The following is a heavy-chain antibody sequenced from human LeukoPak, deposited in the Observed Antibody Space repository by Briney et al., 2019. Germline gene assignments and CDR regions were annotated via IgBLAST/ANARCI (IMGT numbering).Heavy chain of an antibody. D-gene: IGHD3-22*01. Sequence: SGTLSLTCTVSGDSISSSSYYWGWIRQPPGGGLEWIGSIFYSGITSYYPSLKSRVTITVDTSKNQFSLKLSSVTAADTAVYYCARHPYYYDSSGYYGVSPWGQGTLVTVSS. V-gene: IGHV4-39*01. J-gene: IGHJ5*02. CDR3: ARHPYYYDSSGYYGVSP. CDR1: GDSISSSSYY. CDR2: IFYSGIT.